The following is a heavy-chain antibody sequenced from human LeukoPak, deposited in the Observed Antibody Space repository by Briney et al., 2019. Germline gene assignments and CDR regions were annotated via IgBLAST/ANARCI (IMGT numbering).Heavy chain of an antibody. D-gene: IGHD1-26*01. J-gene: IGHJ4*02. V-gene: IGHV3-21*01. CDR3: ASEGVVGPVAHFDY. CDR1: GFTFSNYA. CDR2: IDVGSYT. Sequence: PGGSLRLSCAVSGFTFSNYAMNWIRQAPGKGLEWVSSIDVGSYTYYAGSVKGRFTISRDNAKNLLYLQMNSLRVEDTAVYYCASEGVVGPVAHFDYWGQGALVTVSS.